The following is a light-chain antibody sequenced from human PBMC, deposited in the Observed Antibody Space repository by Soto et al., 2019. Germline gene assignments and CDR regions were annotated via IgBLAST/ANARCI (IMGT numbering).Light chain of an antibody. CDR1: TSDVGGYNY. V-gene: IGLV2-14*01. CDR3: SSFTGSNTVI. Sequence: QSVLTQPASVSGSPGQSITISCTGTTSDVGGYNYVSWYQQHPGKAPRLMIYDVSNRPSGVSNRFSGSKSGNTASLTISGLQAEDDADDSCSSFTGSNTVIFGGGTKLTVL. CDR2: DVS. J-gene: IGLJ2*01.